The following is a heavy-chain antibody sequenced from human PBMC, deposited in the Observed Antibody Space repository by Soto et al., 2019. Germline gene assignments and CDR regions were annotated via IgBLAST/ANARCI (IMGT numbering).Heavy chain of an antibody. J-gene: IGHJ6*02. CDR1: GFTFTSTT. V-gene: IGHV1-58*02. CDR2: IVVGSGNT. Sequence: QMQLVQSGPEVKKPGTSVKVSYKASGFTFTSTTMQWVRQARGQRLEWIGWIVVGSGNTNYAQKFQERVTITRDMSTSTAYMELSSLRSEDMAVYYCAAYGEGGVDYGMDVWGQGTTVTVSS. CDR3: AAYGEGGVDYGMDV. D-gene: IGHD3-10*01.